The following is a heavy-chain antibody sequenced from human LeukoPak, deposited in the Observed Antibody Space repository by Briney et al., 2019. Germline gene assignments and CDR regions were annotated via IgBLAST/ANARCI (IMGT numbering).Heavy chain of an antibody. CDR1: GYTFTNYH. Sequence: ASVKVSCKASGYTFTNYHIIWARQAAGQGLEWMGWMNPNTGYTVYAQKFRGRVTMTRYTSINTAYMELSSLRSEDTAVYFCARSSTIFGDNGDHYGGWFDPWGQGTLVTVSS. CDR3: ARSSTIFGDNGDHYGGWFDP. D-gene: IGHD3-10*02. CDR2: MNPNTGYT. V-gene: IGHV1-8*01. J-gene: IGHJ5*02.